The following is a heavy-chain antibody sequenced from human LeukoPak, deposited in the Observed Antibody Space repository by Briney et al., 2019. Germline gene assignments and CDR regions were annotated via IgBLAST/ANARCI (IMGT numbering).Heavy chain of an antibody. CDR1: GFTFTKYW. CDR3: AKTQSKVLRYFDWTTAGHDAFDI. Sequence: GGSLRLSCAASGFTFTKYWMTWVRQAPGKGLEWVGNIKQDGSDKNYMDSVKGRFTISRDNSKNTLYLQMNSLRAEDTAVYYCAKTQSKVLRYFDWTTAGHDAFDIWGQGTMVTVSS. V-gene: IGHV3-7*03. J-gene: IGHJ3*02. CDR2: IKQDGSDK. D-gene: IGHD3-9*01.